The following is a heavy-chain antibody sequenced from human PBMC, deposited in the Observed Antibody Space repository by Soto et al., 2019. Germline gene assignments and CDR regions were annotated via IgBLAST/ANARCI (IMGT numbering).Heavy chain of an antibody. CDR2: IYYSGST. D-gene: IGHD5-12*01. CDR3: ARWLRPYYFDY. J-gene: IGHJ4*02. CDR1: GGSISSYY. Sequence: SETLSLTCTVSGGSISSYYWSWIRQPPGKGLEWIGYIYYSGSTNYNPSLKSRVTISVDTSKNQFSLKLGSVTAADTAVYYCARWLRPYYFDYWGQGTLVTVSS. V-gene: IGHV4-59*01.